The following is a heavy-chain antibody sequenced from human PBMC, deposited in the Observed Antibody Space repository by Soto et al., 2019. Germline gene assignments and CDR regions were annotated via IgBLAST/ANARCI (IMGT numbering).Heavy chain of an antibody. J-gene: IGHJ4*02. CDR1: GGSLSGYY. CDR3: GRVLIQLALQSIDF. CDR2: VNPGGIT. D-gene: IGHD5-18*01. Sequence: PSETLSLTCAVYGGSLSGYYWTWIRQPPGKGLEWIGEVNPGGITNYSPSVKSRLKISLDTSKLEVSLEMPSVTAPDPAVSFCGRVLIQLALQSIDFWGPATLVTVSS. V-gene: IGHV4-34*01.